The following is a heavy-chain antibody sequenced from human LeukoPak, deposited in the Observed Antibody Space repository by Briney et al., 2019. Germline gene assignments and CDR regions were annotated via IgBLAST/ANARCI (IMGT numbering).Heavy chain of an antibody. CDR3: AREGTARDAFDI. CDR2: ISSDGSDK. D-gene: IGHD2-21*02. Sequence: GGSLRLSCAASGFTFSSYSMNWVRQAPGKGLEWVAFISSDGSDKYYADSMKGRFTISRDNSKNTLYLQMTSLRGEDTAMYYCAREGTARDAFDIWGQGTMVTVSS. CDR1: GFTFSSYS. V-gene: IGHV3-30*03. J-gene: IGHJ3*02.